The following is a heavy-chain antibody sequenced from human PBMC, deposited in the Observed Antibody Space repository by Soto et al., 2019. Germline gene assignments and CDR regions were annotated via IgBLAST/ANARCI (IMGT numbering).Heavy chain of an antibody. CDR1: GYTFTDYC. D-gene: IGHD6-19*01. V-gene: IGHV1-24*01. Sequence: GASVKVSCKASGYTFTDYCISWVRQAPGKGLEWMGGIDPEDGETLYAQKFQGRVTMTEDTSTDTAYMELSSLRSEDTAVYYCATDFVAGRGTGIDYWGQGTLVTVSS. CDR3: ATDFVAGRGTGIDY. CDR2: IDPEDGET. J-gene: IGHJ4*02.